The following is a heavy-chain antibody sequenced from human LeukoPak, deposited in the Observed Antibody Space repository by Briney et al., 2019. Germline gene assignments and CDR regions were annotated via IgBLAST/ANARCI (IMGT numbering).Heavy chain of an antibody. CDR1: GGSFSDKY. J-gene: IGHJ4*01. D-gene: IGHD1-14*01. V-gene: IGHV4-34*01. Sequence: PSETLSLTCAVYGGSFSDKYWSWIRQSPGKGLEWIGEISPSGSTNYNASLKSRVTIAVDTSNNQFSLKLSSVTAADTAVYYCAGDHYLALKDWGPGILVTVSS. CDR3: AGDHYLALKD. CDR2: ISPSGST.